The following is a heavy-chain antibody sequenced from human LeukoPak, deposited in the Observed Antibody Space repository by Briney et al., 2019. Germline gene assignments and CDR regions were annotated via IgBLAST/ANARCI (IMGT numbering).Heavy chain of an antibody. Sequence: SETLSLTCAVYGGSFSGYYWSWIRQPPGKGLEWIGEINHSGSTDYNPSLKSRVTISVDTSKNQFSLKLSSVTAADTAVYYCARRGYSYGYQYYYYYMDVWGKGTTVTISS. J-gene: IGHJ6*03. CDR3: ARRGYSYGYQYYYYYMDV. V-gene: IGHV4-34*01. CDR2: INHSGST. CDR1: GGSFSGYY. D-gene: IGHD5-18*01.